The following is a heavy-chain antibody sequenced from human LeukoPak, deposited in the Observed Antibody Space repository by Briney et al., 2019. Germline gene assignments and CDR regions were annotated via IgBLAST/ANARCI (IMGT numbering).Heavy chain of an antibody. CDR1: GFTFSDYY. D-gene: IGHD5-18*01. Sequence: GGSLRLSCAASGFTFSDYYMSWIRQAPGKGLEWVSYISSSSSTIYYADSVKGRFTISRDNAKNSLYLQMNSLRDEDTAVYYCARDEDTAMGGDMDYWGQGTLVTVSS. V-gene: IGHV3-11*04. J-gene: IGHJ4*02. CDR3: ARDEDTAMGGDMDY. CDR2: ISSSSSTI.